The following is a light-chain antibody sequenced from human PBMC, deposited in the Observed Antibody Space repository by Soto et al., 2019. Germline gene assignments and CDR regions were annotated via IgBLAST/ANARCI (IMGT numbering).Light chain of an antibody. Sequence: QSVLTQPASVSGSPGQSITISCTGTSSDVGGYIYVCWYQQHPGRAPKLIIYGVTNRPSGISTRFSGSKSGNTASLTISGLQAEDEADYYCSSYTTSSTLYVFGTGTKVTVL. CDR3: SSYTTSSTLYV. V-gene: IGLV2-14*01. CDR1: SSDVGGYIY. J-gene: IGLJ1*01. CDR2: GVT.